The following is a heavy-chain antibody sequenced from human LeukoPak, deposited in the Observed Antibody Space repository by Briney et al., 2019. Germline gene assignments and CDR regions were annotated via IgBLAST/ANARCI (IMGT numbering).Heavy chain of an antibody. CDR2: IYYSGTT. CDR3: ARLGGVLRSWFDP. J-gene: IGHJ5*02. Sequence: SETLSLTCIVSGDSLSTGSYCWGWIRQPPGKGLEYIGNIYYSGTTYSNPSLKSRVTISVDTSKNQFSLKLSSVTAADTAVYYCARLGGVLRSWFDPWGQGTLVTVSS. V-gene: IGHV4-39*01. CDR1: GDSLSTGSYC. D-gene: IGHD3-16*01.